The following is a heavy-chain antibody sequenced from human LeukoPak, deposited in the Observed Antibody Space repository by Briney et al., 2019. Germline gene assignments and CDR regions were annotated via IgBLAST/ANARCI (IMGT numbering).Heavy chain of an antibody. J-gene: IGHJ4*02. V-gene: IGHV3-30*02. CDR3: AKDLGSSWEFDY. D-gene: IGHD6-6*01. CDR1: GFSFSSYW. CDR2: IRYDGSNK. Sequence: GGSLRLPCAASGFSFSSYWMHWVRQAPGKGLVWVAFIRYDGSNKYYADSVKGRFTISRDNSKNTLYLQMNSLRAEDTAVYYCAKDLGSSWEFDYWGQGTLVTVSS.